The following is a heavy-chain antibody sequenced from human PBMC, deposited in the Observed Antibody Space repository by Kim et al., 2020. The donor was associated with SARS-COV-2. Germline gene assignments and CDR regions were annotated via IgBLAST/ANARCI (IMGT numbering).Heavy chain of an antibody. J-gene: IGHJ6*02. CDR3: AKVSEGLRWFGGGIHYYYGMDV. D-gene: IGHD3-10*01. Sequence: GGSLRLSCAASGFTFSSYAMSWVRQAPGKGLEWVSAISGSGGSTYYADSVKGRFTISRDNSKNTLYLQMNSLRAEDTAVYYCAKVSEGLRWFGGGIHYYYGMDVWGQGTTVTVSS. CDR1: GFTFSSYA. V-gene: IGHV3-23*01. CDR2: ISGSGGST.